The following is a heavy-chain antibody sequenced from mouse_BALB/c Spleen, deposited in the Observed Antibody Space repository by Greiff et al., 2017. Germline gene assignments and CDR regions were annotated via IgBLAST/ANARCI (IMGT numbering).Heavy chain of an antibody. CDR3: TRRPRADYFDY. V-gene: IGHV1-5*01. Sequence: VQLQQSGTVLARPGASVKMSCKASGYTFTSYWMHWVKQRPGQGLEWIGAIYPGNSDTSYNQKFKGKAKLTAVTSTSTAYMELSSLTNEDSAVYYCTRRPRADYFDYWGQGTTLTVSS. D-gene: IGHD2-10*02. CDR2: IYPGNSDT. CDR1: GYTFTSYW. J-gene: IGHJ2*01.